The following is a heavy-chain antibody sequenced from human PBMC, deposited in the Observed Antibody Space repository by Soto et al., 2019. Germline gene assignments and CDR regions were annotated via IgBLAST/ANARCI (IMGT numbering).Heavy chain of an antibody. CDR3: AKDDYGDYVASAFDI. CDR1: GFTFSSYG. J-gene: IGHJ3*02. D-gene: IGHD4-17*01. Sequence: PGGSLRLSCAASGFTFSSYGMHWVRQAPGKGLEWVAVISYDGSNKYYADSVKGRFTISRDNSKNTLYLQMNSLRAEDTAVYYCAKDDYGDYVASAFDIWGQGTMVTVSS. CDR2: ISYDGSNK. V-gene: IGHV3-30*18.